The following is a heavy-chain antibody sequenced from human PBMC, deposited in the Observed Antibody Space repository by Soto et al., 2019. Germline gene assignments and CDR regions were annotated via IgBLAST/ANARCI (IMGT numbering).Heavy chain of an antibody. J-gene: IGHJ4*02. Sequence: QVQLQESGPGLVKPSQTLSLTCTVSGGSISSGGYYWSWIRQHPGKGLEWIGYIYYSGSTYYNPSLKSRVTISGDPSNNQCSLKVSSVTAADTAVYYCARVGGGFYPHFDYWGQGTLVTVSS. CDR2: IYYSGST. V-gene: IGHV4-31*03. CDR1: GGSISSGGYY. CDR3: ARVGGGFYPHFDY. D-gene: IGHD3-16*02.